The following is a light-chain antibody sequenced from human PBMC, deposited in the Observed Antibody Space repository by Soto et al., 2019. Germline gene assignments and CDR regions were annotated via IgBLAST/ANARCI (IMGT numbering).Light chain of an antibody. J-gene: IGKJ4*01. CDR2: WAS. CDR3: QQYYSAPRT. Sequence: DIVMTQSPDSLAVSLGERATINCKSSQSVLYSANNKNYLAWYQQKPGQPPKLLIYWASTRESGVPDRFSGSGSGTDFTLTIRSLQAEDVAVYYCQQYYSAPRTFGGGTKVEIK. V-gene: IGKV4-1*01. CDR1: QSVLYSANNKNY.